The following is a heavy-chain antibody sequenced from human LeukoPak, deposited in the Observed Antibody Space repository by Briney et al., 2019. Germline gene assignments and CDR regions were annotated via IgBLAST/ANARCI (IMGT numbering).Heavy chain of an antibody. CDR3: AKDRYESGTYYYYFDY. D-gene: IGHD3-10*01. J-gene: IGHJ4*02. Sequence: GGSLRLSCAASGFTFSSYAMTWVRQAPGKGLEWVSAISGSGGSTFYAASVKGRFTISRDNSKNTLYLQMNSLRAEDTAVYYCAKDRYESGTYYYYFDYWGQGTLVTVSS. CDR2: ISGSGGST. V-gene: IGHV3-23*01. CDR1: GFTFSSYA.